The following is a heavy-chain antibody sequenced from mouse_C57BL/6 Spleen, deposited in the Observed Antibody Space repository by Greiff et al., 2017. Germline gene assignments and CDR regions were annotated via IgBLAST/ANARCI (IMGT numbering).Heavy chain of an antibody. D-gene: IGHD6-1*01. Sequence: EVQLQQSGPELVKPGASVQISCKASGYTFTDYYMNWVKQSHGQSLEWIGDINPNNGGTSYNQKFKGKATLTVDKSSSTAYMELRSLTSEDAAVYYCARARLYYLDVWGTGTTVTVSS. CDR1: GYTFTDYY. CDR2: INPNNGGT. V-gene: IGHV1-26*01. J-gene: IGHJ1*03. CDR3: ARARLYYLDV.